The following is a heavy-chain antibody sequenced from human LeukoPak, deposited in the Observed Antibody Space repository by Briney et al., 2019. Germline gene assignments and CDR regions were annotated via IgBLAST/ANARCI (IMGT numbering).Heavy chain of an antibody. CDR1: GGSISSSSYY. Sequence: SETLSLTCTVSGGSISSSSYYWGWIRQPPGKGLEWIGSIYYSGSTYYNPSLKSRVTISVDTSKNQFSLKLSSVTAADTAVYYCAVTYYYGSGFDPWGQGTLVTVSS. CDR3: AVTYYYGSGFDP. D-gene: IGHD3-10*01. J-gene: IGHJ5*02. CDR2: IYYSGST. V-gene: IGHV4-39*01.